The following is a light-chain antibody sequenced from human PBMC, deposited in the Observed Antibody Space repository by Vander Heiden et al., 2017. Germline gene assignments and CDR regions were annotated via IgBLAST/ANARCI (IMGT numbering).Light chain of an antibody. Sequence: SYELTQAPSVSVSPGQTASITRSGDKLGDKYACWYQQKPGQSPVLVIYQDSKRPSGIPERFSGSNSGNTATLTISGTQAMDEADYYCQAWDSSTVVFGGGTKLTVL. J-gene: IGLJ2*01. CDR3: QAWDSSTVV. V-gene: IGLV3-1*01. CDR2: QDS. CDR1: KLGDKY.